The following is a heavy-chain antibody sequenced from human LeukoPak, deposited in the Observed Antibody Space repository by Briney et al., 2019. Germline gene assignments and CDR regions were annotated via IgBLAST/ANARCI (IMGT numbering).Heavy chain of an antibody. CDR1: GFTFSSYW. Sequence: GGSLRLSCAASGFTFSSYWMSWVRQAPGKGLEWVANIKQDGSEKYYVDSVKGRFTISRDDSKNTLYLQMNSLKTEDTAVYYCTTWTSSGWYFNYLGQGTLVTVSS. J-gene: IGHJ4*02. CDR2: IKQDGSEK. D-gene: IGHD6-19*01. CDR3: TTWTSSGWYFNY. V-gene: IGHV3-7*03.